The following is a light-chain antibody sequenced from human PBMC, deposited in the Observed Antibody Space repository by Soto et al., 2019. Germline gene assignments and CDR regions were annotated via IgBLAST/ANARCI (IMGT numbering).Light chain of an antibody. CDR2: RAS. CDR1: QTINSVH. V-gene: IGKV3-20*01. J-gene: IGKJ4*01. Sequence: LLTQSPGTLSLSPGERGTLSCRASQTINSVHLAWYQQKPGQAPRLLIFRASSRATGIPDRFSGSGSGTDFTLTISRLEPEDFAVYYCQHYDGSPLTFGGGTKVEI. CDR3: QHYDGSPLT.